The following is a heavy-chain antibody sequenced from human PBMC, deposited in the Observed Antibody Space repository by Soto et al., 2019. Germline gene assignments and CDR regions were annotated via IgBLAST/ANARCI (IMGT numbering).Heavy chain of an antibody. Sequence: GGSLRLSCAASGFTFSSYWMSWVRQAPGKGLEWVANIKQDGSEKYYVDSVKGRFTISRDNAKNSLYLQMNSLRAEDTAVYYCAREADFGDYPTGFYYYNYYMDVWGKGTTVTVSS. CDR2: IKQDGSEK. D-gene: IGHD4-17*01. CDR1: GFTFSSYW. CDR3: AREADFGDYPTGFYYYNYYMDV. J-gene: IGHJ6*03. V-gene: IGHV3-7*01.